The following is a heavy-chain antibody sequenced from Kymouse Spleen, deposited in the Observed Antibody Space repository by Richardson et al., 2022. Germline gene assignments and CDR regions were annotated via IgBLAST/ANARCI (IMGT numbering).Heavy chain of an antibody. Sequence: QVQLQQWGAGLLKPSETLSLTCAVYGGSFSGYYWSWIRQPPGKGLEWIGEINHSGSTNYNPSLKSRVTISVDTSKNQFSLKLSSVTAADTAVYYCAREGYYDSSGYEDMDVWGQGTTVTVSS. D-gene: IGHD3-22*01. CDR2: INHSGST. J-gene: IGHJ6*02. CDR1: GGSFSGYY. CDR3: AREGYYDSSGYEDMDV. V-gene: IGHV4-34*01.